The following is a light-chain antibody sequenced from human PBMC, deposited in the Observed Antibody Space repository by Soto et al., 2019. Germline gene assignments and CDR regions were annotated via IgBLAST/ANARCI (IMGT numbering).Light chain of an antibody. CDR1: SSDVGGYNC. CDR3: SLYTSEKAYV. V-gene: IGLV2-11*01. CDR2: DVT. J-gene: IGLJ1*01. Sequence: QSALTQPRSVSGSPGQSVTISCTGTSSDVGGYNCVSWYQQHPGKAPQLIIYDVTQRPSGVPDRFSGSKSGNTASLSISGLQAEDEADYYCSLYTSEKAYVFGTGTKVNGL.